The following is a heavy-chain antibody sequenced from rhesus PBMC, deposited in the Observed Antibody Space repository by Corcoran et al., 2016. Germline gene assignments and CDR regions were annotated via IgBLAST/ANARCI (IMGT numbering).Heavy chain of an antibody. V-gene: IGHV4-169*02. CDR1: GGSISSSY. CDR2: IYGSGSSN. CDR3: AIGGPIAAAY. Sequence: QLQLQKSGPGLVKPSETLSVTCAVSGGSISSSYWSWIRQAPGKGLEWSGYIYGSGSSNNNNPPLKSRVTLSVYTYKNQLAVKLSSVTAAATAMYDCAIGGPIAAAYWGQGVLVTVSS. D-gene: IGHD6-25*01. J-gene: IGHJ4*01.